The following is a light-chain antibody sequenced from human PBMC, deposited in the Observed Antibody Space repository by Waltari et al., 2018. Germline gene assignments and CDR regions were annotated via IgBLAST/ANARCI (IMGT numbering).Light chain of an antibody. CDR1: SSVVGHYNL. V-gene: IGLV2-23*01. CDR2: EGH. J-gene: IGLJ1*01. Sequence: QSGLTQTASVSGSPGQSITISCTGTSSVVGHYNLVSWYQQYPGKGPKLMVYEGHKRASWVSDRFSGSESGNTASLTIYGLQSEDEADYYCCSYAGLGIYVFGTGTKVTVL. CDR3: CSYAGLGIYV.